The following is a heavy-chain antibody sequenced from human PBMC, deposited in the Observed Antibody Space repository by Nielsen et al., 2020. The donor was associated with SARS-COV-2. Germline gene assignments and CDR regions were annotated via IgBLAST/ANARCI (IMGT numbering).Heavy chain of an antibody. Sequence: ASVKVSCKASGYTFTSYDINWVRQATGQGLEWMGLMNPNSGNTGYAQKFQGRVTMTRNTSISTAYLELSSLRSEDTAVYYCAHIHYDPYYMDVWGKGTTVTVSS. CDR3: AHIHYDPYYMDV. D-gene: IGHD4-17*01. CDR2: MNPNSGNT. J-gene: IGHJ6*03. V-gene: IGHV1-8*01. CDR1: GYTFTSYD.